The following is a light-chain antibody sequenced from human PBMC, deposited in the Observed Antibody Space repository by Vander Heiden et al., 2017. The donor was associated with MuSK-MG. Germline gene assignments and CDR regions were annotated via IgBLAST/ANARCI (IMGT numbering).Light chain of an antibody. CDR1: QSINSY. V-gene: IGKV1-39*01. Sequence: DIQMTQSPSSLSASVGDRVTITCRASQSINSYLNWYQQKPGKAPQLLVYAASNLQSGVPSRFTGSGSGTVFTLAISSMQPEDFATYYCQQTYSSPLTFGGGTKVEIK. CDR3: QQTYSSPLT. J-gene: IGKJ4*01. CDR2: AAS.